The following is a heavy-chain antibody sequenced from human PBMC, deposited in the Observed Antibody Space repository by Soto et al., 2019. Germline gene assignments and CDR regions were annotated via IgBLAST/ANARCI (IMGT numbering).Heavy chain of an antibody. V-gene: IGHV1-18*01. CDR2: ISAYNGNT. Sequence: QVQLVQSGAEVKKPGASVKVSCKASGYTFTSYGISWVRQAPGQGLEWMGWISAYNGNTNYAQKLRGRVTMSTDTSTSTAYMELRSLRSDDTAVYYCAFDLTHDPRYGNWFDPWGQGTLVTVSS. CDR1: GYTFTSYG. CDR3: AFDLTHDPRYGNWFDP. D-gene: IGHD1-20*01. J-gene: IGHJ5*02.